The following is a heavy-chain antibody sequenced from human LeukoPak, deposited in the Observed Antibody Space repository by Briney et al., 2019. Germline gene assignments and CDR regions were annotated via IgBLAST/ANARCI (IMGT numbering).Heavy chain of an antibody. CDR2: IKQDGSEK. CDR3: ARVRDKATMVRGVIIPDFDY. V-gene: IGHV3-7*01. J-gene: IGHJ4*02. CDR1: GFTFSSYW. Sequence: GGSLRLSCAASGFTFSSYWMSWVRQAPGKGLEWVANIKQDGSEKYYVDSVKGRFTISRDNAKNSLYLQMNSLRAEDTAVYYCARVRDKATMVRGVIIPDFDYWGQGTLVTVSS. D-gene: IGHD3-10*01.